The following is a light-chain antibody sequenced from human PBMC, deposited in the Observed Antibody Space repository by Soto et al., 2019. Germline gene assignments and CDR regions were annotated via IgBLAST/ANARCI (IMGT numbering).Light chain of an antibody. CDR3: QQYSDWPLT. Sequence: EIVMTQSPDTLSVSPGERASLSCRASQSVSRNLAWYQHKPGQAPRLLIYGAFTRATGVPARFSGSGSGTEFTLTISSLLSEDFAVYYCQQYSDWPLTFGQATRVQIK. CDR1: QSVSRN. J-gene: IGKJ1*01. CDR2: GAF. V-gene: IGKV3-15*01.